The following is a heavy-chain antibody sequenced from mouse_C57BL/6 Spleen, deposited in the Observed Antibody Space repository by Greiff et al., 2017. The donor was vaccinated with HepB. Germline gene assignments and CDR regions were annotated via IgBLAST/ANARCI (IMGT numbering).Heavy chain of an antibody. J-gene: IGHJ2*01. CDR3: ARRFITTVVGFDY. CDR1: GYTFTDYY. CDR2: INPNNGGT. V-gene: IGHV1-26*01. D-gene: IGHD1-1*01. Sequence: VQLQQSGPELVKPGASVKISCKASGYTFTDYYMNWVKQSHGKSLEWIGDINPNNGGTSYNQKFKGKATLTVDKSSSTAYMELRSLTSEDSAVYYCARRFITTVVGFDYWGQGTTLTVSS.